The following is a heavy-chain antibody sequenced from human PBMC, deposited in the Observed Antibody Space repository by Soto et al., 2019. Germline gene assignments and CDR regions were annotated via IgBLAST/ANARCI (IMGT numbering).Heavy chain of an antibody. V-gene: IGHV3-30-3*01. CDR1: GFTFSSYA. D-gene: IGHD3-10*01. Sequence: PGGSLRLSCAASGFTFSSYAMHWVRQAPGKGLEWVAVISYDGSNKYYTDSVKGRFTISRDNSKNTLYLQMNSLRAEDTAVYYCAREGAAFGEFLLYYFDYWGQGTLVTVSS. CDR3: AREGAAFGEFLLYYFDY. J-gene: IGHJ4*02. CDR2: ISYDGSNK.